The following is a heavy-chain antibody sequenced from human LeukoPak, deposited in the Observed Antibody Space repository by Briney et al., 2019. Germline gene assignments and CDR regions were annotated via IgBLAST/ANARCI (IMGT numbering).Heavy chain of an antibody. V-gene: IGHV3-7*01. Sequence: GGSLRLSCAASGFTFSSYWMSWVRQVPGKGLEWVANIKQDGSEKYYVDSVKGRFTISRDNAKNSLYLQMNSLRAEDTAVYYCARGYRIVDLFCALLWGQGTMVTVSS. CDR1: GFTFSSYW. J-gene: IGHJ3*01. CDR3: ARGYRIVDLFCALL. CDR2: IKQDGSEK. D-gene: IGHD1-26*01.